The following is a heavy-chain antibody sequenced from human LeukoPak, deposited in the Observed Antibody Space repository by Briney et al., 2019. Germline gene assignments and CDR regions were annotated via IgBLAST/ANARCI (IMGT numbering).Heavy chain of an antibody. Sequence: ASVKVSCKASGHAFSNYYMHWVRQAPGQGLEWMGIINPSGGSTSYAQKFQGRVTMTRDMSTSTVYMELSSLRSEDTAVYYCARVNYRYDRNFDYWGQGTLVTVSS. D-gene: IGHD3-16*02. CDR2: INPSGGST. V-gene: IGHV1-46*01. CDR3: ARVNYRYDRNFDY. J-gene: IGHJ4*02. CDR1: GHAFSNYY.